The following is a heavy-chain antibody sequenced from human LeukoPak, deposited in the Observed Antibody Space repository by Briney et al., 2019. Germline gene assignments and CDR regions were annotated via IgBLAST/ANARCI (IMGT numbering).Heavy chain of an antibody. Sequence: GSLRLSCAASGFAFREYWMHWVCQTPGTGLMWVARINDGGTYTAHADSVKGRFTVSRDNAENTLYLQMNTLRVEDTAIYYCAREIKIQGFRAFDFWGEGTSVTVSS. CDR1: GFAFREYW. D-gene: IGHD3-10*01. J-gene: IGHJ4*01. CDR3: AREIKIQGFRAFDF. CDR2: INDGGTYT. V-gene: IGHV3-74*01.